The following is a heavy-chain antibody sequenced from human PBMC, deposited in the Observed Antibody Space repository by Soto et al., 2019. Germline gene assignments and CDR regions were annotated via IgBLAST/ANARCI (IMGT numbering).Heavy chain of an antibody. D-gene: IGHD3-10*01. CDR1: GDGLSVVR. J-gene: IGHJ4*03. CDR3: ARDQESITDRILQF. V-gene: IGHV1-18*01. CDR2: ISAYNGNT. Sequence: VNLDRKSAGDGLSVVRVGWGSKDTGQGLEWLGWISAYNGNTHYAQKVRDRVTLTTDTSTNTAYMELRSLTSDDTAVYYRARDQESITDRILQFWGQAPRVSLSS.